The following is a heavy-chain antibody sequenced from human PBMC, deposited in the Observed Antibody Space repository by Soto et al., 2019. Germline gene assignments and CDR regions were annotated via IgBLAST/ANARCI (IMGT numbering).Heavy chain of an antibody. V-gene: IGHV4-34*01. CDR2: INHSGST. Sequence: SETLSLTCAVYGGSFSGYYWSWIRQPPGKGLEWIGEINHSGSTNYNPSLKSRVTISVDTSKNQFSLKLSSVTAADTAVYYCARVRRWGNYYYYGMDVWGQGTTVTVSS. CDR3: ARVRRWGNYYYYGMDV. J-gene: IGHJ6*02. D-gene: IGHD3-16*01. CDR1: GGSFSGYY.